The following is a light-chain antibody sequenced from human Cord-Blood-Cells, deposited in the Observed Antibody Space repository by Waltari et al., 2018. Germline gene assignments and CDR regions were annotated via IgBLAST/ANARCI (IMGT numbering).Light chain of an antibody. CDR1: QGISSY. V-gene: IGKV1-8*01. Sequence: AIRITQSPSSLSASTGDRVTITCRASQGISSYFAWYQQKPGKAPKLLIYAASTLQSGVPSRFSGSGSGTDFTLPISCLQSEDFATYYCQQYYSYPRTFGQGTKVEIK. CDR3: QQYYSYPRT. J-gene: IGKJ1*01. CDR2: AAS.